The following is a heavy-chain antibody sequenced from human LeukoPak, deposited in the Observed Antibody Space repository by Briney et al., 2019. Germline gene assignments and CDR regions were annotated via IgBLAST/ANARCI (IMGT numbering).Heavy chain of an antibody. D-gene: IGHD4-11*01. CDR3: ARHELTTVTKRIFDY. J-gene: IGHJ4*02. Sequence: KPGESLKISCKGSGYRFNTYWIAWVRQMPGKGLEWMGIVYPGDSGTRYSPSFQGQVTISADKAISTAYLQWSSLKASDTAIYYCARHELTTVTKRIFDYWGQGTLVTVSS. CDR2: VYPGDSGT. V-gene: IGHV5-51*01. CDR1: GYRFNTYW.